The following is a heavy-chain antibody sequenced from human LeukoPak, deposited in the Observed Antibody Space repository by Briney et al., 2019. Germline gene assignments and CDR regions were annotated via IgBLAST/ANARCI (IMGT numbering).Heavy chain of an antibody. CDR3: ARHALLEWLLWRD. V-gene: IGHV4-38-2*01. CDR2: IYHSEST. D-gene: IGHD3-3*01. CDR1: GYSISSGYY. Sequence: SETLSLTCAVSGYSISSGYYWGWIRQPPGKGLEWIGSIYHSESTYYNPSLKSRVTISVDTSKNQFSLKLSSVTAADTAVYYCARHALLEWLLWRDWGQGTLVTVSS. J-gene: IGHJ4*02.